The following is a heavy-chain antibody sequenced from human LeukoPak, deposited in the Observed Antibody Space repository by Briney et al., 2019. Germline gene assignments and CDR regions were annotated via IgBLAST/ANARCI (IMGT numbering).Heavy chain of an antibody. CDR3: ARTTTLTFGGVIVIPLRKWYFDY. V-gene: IGHV4-34*01. CDR2: INHSGST. CDR1: GGSFSGYY. J-gene: IGHJ4*02. D-gene: IGHD3-16*02. Sequence: SETLSLTCAAYGGSFSGYYWSWFRQPPGKGLEWIGEINHSGSTNYNPSLKSRVTISVDTSKNQFSLKLSSVTAADTAVYYCARTTTLTFGGVIVIPLRKWYFDYWGQGTLVTVSS.